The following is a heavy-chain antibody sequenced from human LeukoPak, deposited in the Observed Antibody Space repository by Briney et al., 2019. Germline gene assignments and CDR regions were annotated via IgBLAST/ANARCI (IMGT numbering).Heavy chain of an antibody. D-gene: IGHD6-19*01. Sequence: GASVKVSCKASGGTFSGYAISWVRQAPGQGLEWMGGIIPIFGTANYAQKFQGRVTITADESTSTAYMELSSLRSEDTAVYYCARARAIAVAGYYYYYYMDVWGKGTTVTVSS. CDR2: IIPIFGTA. V-gene: IGHV1-69*13. CDR3: ARARAIAVAGYYYYYYMDV. CDR1: GGTFSGYA. J-gene: IGHJ6*03.